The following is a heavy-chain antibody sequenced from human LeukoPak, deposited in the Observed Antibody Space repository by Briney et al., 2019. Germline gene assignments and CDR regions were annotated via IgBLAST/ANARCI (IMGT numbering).Heavy chain of an antibody. J-gene: IGHJ5*02. CDR1: GGSISSGDYY. CDR2: IYYSGST. Sequence: SETLSLTCTVSGGSISSGDYYWSWIRQPPGKGLEWIGYIYYSGSTYYNPSLKSRVTISVDTSKNQFSLKLSSVTAADTAVYYYARPIWELLRFDPWGQGTLVTVSS. D-gene: IGHD1-26*01. CDR3: ARPIWELLRFDP. V-gene: IGHV4-30-4*08.